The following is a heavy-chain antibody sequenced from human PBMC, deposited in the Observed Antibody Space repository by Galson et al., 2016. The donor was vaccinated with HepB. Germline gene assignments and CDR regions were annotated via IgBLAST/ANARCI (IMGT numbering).Heavy chain of an antibody. CDR2: LSTGALSE. CDR3: AREGRQIAAAGLDL. D-gene: IGHD6-13*01. J-gene: IGHJ5*02. Sequence: SLRLSCAASGFTFSGYYMSWIRQAPGKGRVWISYLSTGALSEYYAASVRGRFIVSRDNAKNSLYLQMNSLRADDTAVYYCAREGRQIAAAGLDLWGPGTLVTVSS. V-gene: IGHV3-11*01. CDR1: GFTFSGYY.